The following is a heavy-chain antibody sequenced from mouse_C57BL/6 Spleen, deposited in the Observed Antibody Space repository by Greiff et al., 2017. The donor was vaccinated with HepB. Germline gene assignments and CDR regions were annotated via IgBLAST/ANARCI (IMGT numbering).Heavy chain of an antibody. CDR3: ARSPYYGYAMDY. Sequence: VQLVESGAELVKPGASVKISCKASGYAFSSYWMNWVKQRPGKGLEWIGQIYPGDGDTNYNGKFKGKATLTADKSSSTAYMQLSSLTSEDSAVYSCARSPYYGYAMDYWGQGTSVTVSS. CDR2: IYPGDGDT. V-gene: IGHV1-80*01. J-gene: IGHJ4*01. CDR1: GYAFSSYW. D-gene: IGHD1-1*01.